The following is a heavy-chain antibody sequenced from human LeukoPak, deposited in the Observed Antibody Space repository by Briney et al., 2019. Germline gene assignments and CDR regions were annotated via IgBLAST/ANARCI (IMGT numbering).Heavy chain of an antibody. J-gene: IGHJ3*01. V-gene: IGHV3-74*01. CDR3: ARVPYVFDL. Sequence: GGSLRLSCAASGFTFSNYWMHWVRQAPGKGLVWVSRINRDGSSTDYLDSVKGRFTISRDNARNTLYLQMNSLRAEDTAVYYCARVPYVFDLWGPGTMVTVSS. CDR1: GFTFSNYW. CDR2: INRDGSST.